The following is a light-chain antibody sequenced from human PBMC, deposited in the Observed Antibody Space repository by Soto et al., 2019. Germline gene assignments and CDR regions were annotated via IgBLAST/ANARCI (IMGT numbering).Light chain of an antibody. Sequence: DIQMTQSPSSLSASVGDRVTITCQASQDISNYLNWYQQKPGKAPKLLIHDASTLESGVPSRFSGSGSGTQFILTISSLQPDVFATYYCQQFNSYRTFGQGTTVDIK. CDR2: DAS. V-gene: IGKV1-5*01. J-gene: IGKJ1*01. CDR3: QQFNSYRT. CDR1: QDISNY.